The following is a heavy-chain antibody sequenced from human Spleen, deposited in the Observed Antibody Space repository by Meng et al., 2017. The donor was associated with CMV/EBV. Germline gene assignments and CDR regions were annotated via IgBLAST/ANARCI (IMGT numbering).Heavy chain of an antibody. CDR3: ARGGCSTTCFSY. CDR1: GFTFSSYA. D-gene: IGHD2-2*01. V-gene: IGHV3-30-3*01. Sequence: GESLKISCAASGFTFSSYAMHWVRQAPGKGLEWVTIISYDGTTQYYADSVKGRFTISRDNSKSTVYLQMNSLRAEDTAVYYCARGGCSTTCFSYWGQGTLVTVSS. J-gene: IGHJ4*02. CDR2: ISYDGTTQ.